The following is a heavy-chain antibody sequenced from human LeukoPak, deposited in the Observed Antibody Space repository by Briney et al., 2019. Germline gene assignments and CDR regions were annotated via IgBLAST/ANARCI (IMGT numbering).Heavy chain of an antibody. J-gene: IGHJ4*02. CDR3: ARDESGSYYFDY. CDR2: LSGSGIST. D-gene: IGHD1-26*01. CDR1: GFTFSSYA. Sequence: GGSLRLSCAASGFTFSSYAMSWVRQAPGKGLEWVSALSGSGISTYSADSVKGRFTISRDNSKNTLYLQMNSLRAEDTAVYYCARDESGSYYFDYWGQGTLVTVSS. V-gene: IGHV3-23*01.